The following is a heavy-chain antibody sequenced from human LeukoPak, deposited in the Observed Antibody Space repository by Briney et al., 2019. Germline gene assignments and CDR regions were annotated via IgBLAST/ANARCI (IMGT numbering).Heavy chain of an antibody. CDR1: GCTLTELS. V-gene: IGHV1-24*01. Sequence: ASVKVSCKVSGCTLTELSMHWVRQAPGKGLEWMGGFDPEDSETIYAKKFQGRVTMTEDTSTDTAYMELSSLRSEDTAVYYCATGLPRIAVAGTPEYYFDYWGQGTLVTVSS. J-gene: IGHJ4*02. D-gene: IGHD6-19*01. CDR2: FDPEDSET. CDR3: ATGLPRIAVAGTPEYYFDY.